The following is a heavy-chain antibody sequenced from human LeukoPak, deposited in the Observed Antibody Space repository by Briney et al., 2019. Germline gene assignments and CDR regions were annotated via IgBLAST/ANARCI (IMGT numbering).Heavy chain of an antibody. CDR1: GFTFSSYN. V-gene: IGHV3-21*01. CDR3: ARDRWVTPGDSYMDV. J-gene: IGHJ6*03. CDR2: ITTSSTYT. Sequence: GGSLRLSCAASGFTFSSYNMNWVRQAPGKGLEWVSSITTSSTYTFYADSVRGRFTVSRDNAKNSLYLQMNSLRAEDTAVYYCARDRWVTPGDSYMDVWGKGTTVTISS. D-gene: IGHD2-21*02.